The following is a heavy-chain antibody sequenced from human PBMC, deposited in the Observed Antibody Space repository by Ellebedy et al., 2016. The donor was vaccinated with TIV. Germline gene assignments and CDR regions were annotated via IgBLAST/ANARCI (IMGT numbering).Heavy chain of an antibody. V-gene: IGHV3-23*01. CDR3: AKSRLMTTVVFDP. Sequence: GESLKISCAASGFTFSSYAMSWVRQAPGKGLEWVSAISGSGGSTYYADSVKGRFTISRDNSKNTLYLQMNSLRAEDTAVYYCAKSRLMTTVVFDPWGQGTLVTVSS. J-gene: IGHJ5*02. CDR2: ISGSGGST. D-gene: IGHD4-17*01. CDR1: GFTFSSYA.